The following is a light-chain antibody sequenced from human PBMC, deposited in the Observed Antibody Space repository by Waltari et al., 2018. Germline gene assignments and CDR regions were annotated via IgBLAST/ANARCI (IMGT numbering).Light chain of an antibody. V-gene: IGKV4-1*01. Sequence: DIVMTQSPDSLAVSLGERVTINCRSSQNLLYNSANKNYLAWFQQKPGQPPKLLIYWASTRESGVPDRFSGSGSGTEFTLTISSLQAADVAVYYCQQCYSTPYTFGQGTKLEIK. CDR2: WAS. J-gene: IGKJ2*01. CDR3: QQCYSTPYT. CDR1: QNLLYNSANKNY.